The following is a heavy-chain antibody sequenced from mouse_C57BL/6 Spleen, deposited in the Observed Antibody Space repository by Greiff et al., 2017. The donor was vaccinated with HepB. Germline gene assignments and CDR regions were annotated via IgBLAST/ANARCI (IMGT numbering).Heavy chain of an antibody. CDR3: ARMSLELRDYFDY. D-gene: IGHD1-1*01. V-gene: IGHV1-78*01. Sequence: VQLQQSDAELVKPGASVKISCKVSGYTFTDHTIHWMKQRPEQGLEWIGYIYPRDGSTKYNEKFKGKATLTADKSSSTAYMQLNSLTSEDSAVYCFARMSLELRDYFDYWGQGTTLTVSS. CDR2: IYPRDGST. J-gene: IGHJ2*01. CDR1: GYTFTDHT.